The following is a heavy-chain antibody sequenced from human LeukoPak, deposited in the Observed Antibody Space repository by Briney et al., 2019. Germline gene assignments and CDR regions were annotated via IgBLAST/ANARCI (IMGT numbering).Heavy chain of an antibody. CDR3: ARLSFWVFEI. CDR2: ISWNSGSM. J-gene: IGHJ3*02. CDR1: GFTFDDYA. Sequence: PGGSLRLSCAASGFTFDDYAMHWVRQAPGKGLEWVAGISWNSGSMDYADSVKGRFTISRDNAKNSLYLQMNSLRAEDTSVYFCARLSFWVFEIWGQGTMVTVSS. V-gene: IGHV3-9*01. D-gene: IGHD3-16*01.